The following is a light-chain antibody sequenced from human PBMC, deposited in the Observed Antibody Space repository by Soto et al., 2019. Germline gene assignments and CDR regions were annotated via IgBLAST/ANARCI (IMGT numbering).Light chain of an antibody. CDR1: QSISSSY. Sequence: ENVLTQSPCTLSLSPGERATLSCRASQSISSSYLAWYQQKPGQTPRLLIYHASNRATGIPDRFSGSGSGTDFTLTISSLEPEDFAVYYCQQYGGSLLTFGGGTKVEIK. V-gene: IGKV3-20*01. CDR2: HAS. J-gene: IGKJ4*01. CDR3: QQYGGSLLT.